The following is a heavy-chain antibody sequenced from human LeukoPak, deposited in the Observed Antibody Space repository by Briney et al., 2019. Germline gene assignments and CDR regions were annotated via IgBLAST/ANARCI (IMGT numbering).Heavy chain of an antibody. CDR1: GYTFTSYY. CDR2: INPSGGST. Sequence: ASVKVSCKASGYTFTSYYIHWVRQAPGQGPEWMGIINPSGGSTSYAQKFQGRVTMTRDTSTSTVYMEVSSLRSEDTAVYYCARGSFGQLVEFDYWGQGTLVTVSS. V-gene: IGHV1-46*01. CDR3: ARGSFGQLVEFDY. D-gene: IGHD6-6*01. J-gene: IGHJ4*02.